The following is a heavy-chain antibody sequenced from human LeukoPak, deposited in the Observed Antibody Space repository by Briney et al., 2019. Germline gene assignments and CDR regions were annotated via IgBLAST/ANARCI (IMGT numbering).Heavy chain of an antibody. CDR2: INHSGST. V-gene: IGHV4-34*01. D-gene: IGHD3-10*01. CDR1: GGSFSGYY. Sequence: SETLSLTCAVYGGSFSGYYWSWIRQPPGKGLEWIGEINHSGSTNYNPSPKSRVTISVDTSKNQFSLKLSAVTAADTAVYYCARGWSGYGSGSGWGQGTLVTVSS. CDR3: ARGWSGYGSGSG. J-gene: IGHJ4*02.